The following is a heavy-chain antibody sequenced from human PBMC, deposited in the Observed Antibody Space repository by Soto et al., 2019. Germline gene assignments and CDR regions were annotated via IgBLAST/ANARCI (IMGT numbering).Heavy chain of an antibody. CDR2: INPATGAA. V-gene: IGHV1-2*02. CDR1: GYPVTAYY. J-gene: IGHJ3*02. CDR3: ARGGGVGVAGSAAFDM. D-gene: IGHD3-3*01. Sequence: QLHLVQSGAVVKKPGASVTVSCSASGYPVTAYYMHWVRQAPGRGLEWMGGINPATGAAKYTQTSQGRVTMTSDTSTSTVFMELSGLTSEDTAVFYCARGGGVGVAGSAAFDMWGQGTLVTVSS.